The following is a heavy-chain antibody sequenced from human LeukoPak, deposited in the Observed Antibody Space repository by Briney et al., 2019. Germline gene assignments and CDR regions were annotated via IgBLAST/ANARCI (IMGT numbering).Heavy chain of an antibody. CDR2: INVGNGDT. J-gene: IGHJ4*02. D-gene: IGHD1-1*01. CDR3: ARDRGGTGDFDY. CDR1: GYTFTSYV. V-gene: IGHV1-3*01. Sequence: GASVKVSCKASGYTFTSYVMHWVRRAPGQRPEWMGWINVGNGDTKYSQRFQGRVTIARDTSANTAYMELSSLRSEDTAVYYCARDRGGTGDFDYWGQGTLVTVSS.